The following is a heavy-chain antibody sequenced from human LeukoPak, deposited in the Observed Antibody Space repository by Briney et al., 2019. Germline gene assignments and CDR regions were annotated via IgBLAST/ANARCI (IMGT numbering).Heavy chain of an antibody. CDR3: ARALITMVRGVSFFQH. V-gene: IGHV4-34*01. CDR2: INHSGST. Sequence: SETLSLTCTVSGGSMRSYYWSWIRQPPGKGLEWIGEINHSGSTNYNPSLKSRVTISVDTSKNQFSLKLSSVTAADTAVYYCARALITMVRGVSFFQHWGQGTLVTVSS. CDR1: GGSMRSYY. D-gene: IGHD3-10*01. J-gene: IGHJ1*01.